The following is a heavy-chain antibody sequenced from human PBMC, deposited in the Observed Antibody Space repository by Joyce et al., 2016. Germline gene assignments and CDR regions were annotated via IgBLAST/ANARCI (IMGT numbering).Heavy chain of an antibody. CDR2: IYYRGST. J-gene: IGHJ4*02. V-gene: IGHV4-31*03. CDR1: GGSISSDTYY. D-gene: IGHD1-14*01. Sequence: QVQLQESGPGLLKPSQTLSLTCTVSGGSISSDTYYWSWIRQLPGKGLELIGYIYYRGSTHYNPSLSSRATISLDTSTNHFSLKLSSVTAADTAVYHCANSLSDAGVFDYWGQGTVVTVSS. CDR3: ANSLSDAGVFDY.